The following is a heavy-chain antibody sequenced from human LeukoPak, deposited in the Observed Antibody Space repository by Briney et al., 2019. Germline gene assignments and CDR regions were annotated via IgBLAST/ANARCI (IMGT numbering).Heavy chain of an antibody. D-gene: IGHD3-10*01. J-gene: IGHJ4*02. V-gene: IGHV3-23*01. Sequence: GGSLRLSCAASGFTFSSYAMSWVRQAPGRGLEWVSAISGSGAYTYYADSVKGRFTISRDNAKNSLYLQMNSLRAEDTALYYCAKDGIGYYYGSGSYYKSPPALDYWGQGTLVTVSS. CDR1: GFTFSSYA. CDR3: AKDGIGYYYGSGSYYKSPPALDY. CDR2: ISGSGAYT.